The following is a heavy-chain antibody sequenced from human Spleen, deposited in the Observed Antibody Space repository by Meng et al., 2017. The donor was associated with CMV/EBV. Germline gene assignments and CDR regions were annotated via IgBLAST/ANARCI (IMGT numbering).Heavy chain of an antibody. Sequence: GESLKISCGASGFTFSGSAMHWVRQAPGKGLEWVAVISDDGSTKFYADSVRGRFSISRDNSKNTLYLQMNNLRPEDTAVYYCARDGGSRAEFDYWGQGTLVTVSS. V-gene: IGHV3-30*04. J-gene: IGHJ4*02. CDR3: ARDGGSRAEFDY. D-gene: IGHD3-10*01. CDR1: GFTFSGSA. CDR2: ISDDGSTK.